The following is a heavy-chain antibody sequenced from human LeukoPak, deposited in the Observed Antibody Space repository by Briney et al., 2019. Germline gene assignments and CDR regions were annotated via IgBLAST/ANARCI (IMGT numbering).Heavy chain of an antibody. J-gene: IGHJ4*02. V-gene: IGHV4-59*01. D-gene: IGHD3-22*01. CDR1: GGSISFYY. Sequence: SETLSLTCSVSGGSISFYYWSWIRQPPGKGLESMWYIYYSGSTNYNPSLKSGVTISVDTSKKQFFLMLRCLIAADATVYYYSRTVSGYREELHHYWGQDTRVTVS. CDR2: IYYSGST. CDR3: SRTVSGYREELHHY.